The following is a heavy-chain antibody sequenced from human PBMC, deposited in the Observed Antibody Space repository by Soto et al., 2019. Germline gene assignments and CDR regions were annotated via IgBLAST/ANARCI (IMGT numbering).Heavy chain of an antibody. V-gene: IGHV2-70*01. J-gene: IGHJ5*02. CDR2: IDWYDDK. CDR1: GFSLSTSGMG. Sequence: SGPSLANPTQTLTLTCTFSGFSLSTSGMGEGWILHPPGKALECLALIDWYDDKDYSTSLKTRLTISKDTAKIQVVLTMTNMDPVYTATYYCARIRCAAAGSSIDWFDPWGQGTLVTVSS. D-gene: IGHD6-13*01. CDR3: ARIRCAAAGSSIDWFDP.